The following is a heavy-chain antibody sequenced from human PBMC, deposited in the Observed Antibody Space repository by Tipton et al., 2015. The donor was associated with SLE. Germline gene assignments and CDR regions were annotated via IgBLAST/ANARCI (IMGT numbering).Heavy chain of an antibody. D-gene: IGHD6-13*01. V-gene: IGHV4-39*07. CDR3: ARSSVYSSSWPDY. CDR2: IYYTGTT. Sequence: GWIRQPPGKGLEWIGSIYYTGTTYYNPSLKSRVTISVETSKTHFSLKLSSVTAADTAVYYCARSSVYSSSWPDYWGQGTLVTVSS. J-gene: IGHJ4*02.